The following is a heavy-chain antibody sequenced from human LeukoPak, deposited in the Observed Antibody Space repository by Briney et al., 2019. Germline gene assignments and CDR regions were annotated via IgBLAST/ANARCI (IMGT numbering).Heavy chain of an antibody. CDR1: GFTFSSYS. Sequence: GGSLRLSCAASGFTFSSYSMNWVRQAPGKGLEWVSYISSLSGTLDYADSVKGRFTISRDNSKNTLYVQMNTLRPEDTAVYYCAKDGRSTSLYPYYLDYWGQGTLVTVSS. V-gene: IGHV3-48*01. D-gene: IGHD2-2*01. J-gene: IGHJ4*02. CDR2: ISSLSGTL. CDR3: AKDGRSTSLYPYYLDY.